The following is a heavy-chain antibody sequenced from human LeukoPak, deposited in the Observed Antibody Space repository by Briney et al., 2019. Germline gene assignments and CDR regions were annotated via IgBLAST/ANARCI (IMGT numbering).Heavy chain of an antibody. CDR2: IYYSGST. CDR1: GGSISSYY. D-gene: IGHD3-22*01. CDR3: ARNYYDSSGYLVYAFDI. Sequence: PSETLSLTCTVSGGSISSYYWSWIRQPPGKGLEWIGYIYYSGSTNYNPSLKSRVTISVDTSKNQFSLKLSSVTAADTAVYYCARNYYDSSGYLVYAFDIWGQGTMVTVSS. V-gene: IGHV4-59*01. J-gene: IGHJ3*02.